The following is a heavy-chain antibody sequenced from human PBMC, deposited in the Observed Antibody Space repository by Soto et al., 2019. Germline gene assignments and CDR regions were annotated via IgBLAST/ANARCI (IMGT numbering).Heavy chain of an antibody. CDR3: AQGTGHSYYYYGMDV. Sequence: SVKVSFKASGGTFSSYAISWVRQAPGQGLEWMGGIIPIFGTANYAQKFQGRVTITADKSTSTAYMELSSLRSEDTAVYYCAQGTGHSYYYYGMDVWGQGTTVTVSS. D-gene: IGHD3-9*01. CDR2: IIPIFGTA. J-gene: IGHJ6*02. CDR1: GGTFSSYA. V-gene: IGHV1-69*06.